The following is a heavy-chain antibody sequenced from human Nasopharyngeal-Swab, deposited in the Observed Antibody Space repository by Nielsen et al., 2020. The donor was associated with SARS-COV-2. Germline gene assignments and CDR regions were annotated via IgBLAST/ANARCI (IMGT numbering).Heavy chain of an antibody. Sequence: SETLSLTCTVSGGSISSGDYYWSWIRQLPGKGLEWIGYIYRLGGTSYNPSPKSRVTISLDASNNQFSLRLSSVTAADTAMFYCARGTPFDYWGQGILVTVSS. J-gene: IGHJ4*02. V-gene: IGHV4-31*03. CDR2: IYRLGGT. D-gene: IGHD1-1*01. CDR3: ARGTPFDY. CDR1: GGSISSGDYY.